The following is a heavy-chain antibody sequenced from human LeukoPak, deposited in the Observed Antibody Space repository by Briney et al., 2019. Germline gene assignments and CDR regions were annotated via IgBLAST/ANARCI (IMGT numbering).Heavy chain of an antibody. CDR3: ARVEITGSRLHLIDH. V-gene: IGHV1-2*02. CDR2: VNPNSGGT. CDR1: GYTFTDYY. D-gene: IGHD3-16*01. J-gene: IGHJ4*02. Sequence: ALVKASCKASGYTFTDYYVYWLRQAPGQGPEWMGWVNPNSGGTQYVKKFQGRVTMTRNTSISTAYMGLSRLRSDDAAVYHCARVEITGSRLHLIDHWGQGTLVTVSS.